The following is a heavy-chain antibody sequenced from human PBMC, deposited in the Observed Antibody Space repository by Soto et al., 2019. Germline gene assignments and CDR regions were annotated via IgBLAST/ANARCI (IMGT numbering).Heavy chain of an antibody. CDR3: ATNLDIVVVPAATNYYYYYGMDV. CDR1: GGTFSSYA. V-gene: IGHV1-69*01. CDR2: IIPIFGTA. J-gene: IGHJ6*02. D-gene: IGHD2-2*03. Sequence: QVQLVQSGAEVKKPGSSVKVSCKASGGTFSSYAISWVRQAPGQGLEWMGGIIPIFGTANYAQKFQGRVTITAHESTSTAYMELSSLRSEDTAVYYCATNLDIVVVPAATNYYYYYGMDVWGQGTTVTVSS.